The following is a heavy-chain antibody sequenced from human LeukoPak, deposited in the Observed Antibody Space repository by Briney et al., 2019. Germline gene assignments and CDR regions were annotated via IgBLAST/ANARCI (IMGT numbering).Heavy chain of an antibody. J-gene: IGHJ4*02. V-gene: IGHV4-31*03. CDR1: GGSISSGGYY. CDR3: ARAERHSGYDYYFDY. Sequence: PSQTLSLTCTVSGGSISSGGYYWSWIRQHPGKGLEWIEYIYYSGSTYYNPSLKSRVTISVDTSKNQFSLKLSSVTAADTAVYYCARAERHSGYDYYFDYWGQGTLVTVSS. D-gene: IGHD3-22*01. CDR2: IYYSGST.